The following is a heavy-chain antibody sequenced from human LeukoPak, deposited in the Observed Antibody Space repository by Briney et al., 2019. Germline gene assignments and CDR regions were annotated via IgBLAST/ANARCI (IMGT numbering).Heavy chain of an antibody. J-gene: IGHJ4*02. V-gene: IGHV4-59*01. CDR1: GGSISSYY. CDR3: ARGRLGGSGSYYNVLDY. Sequence: SETLSLTCTVSGGSISSYYWSWIRQPPGKGLEWIGYISDSGSTNYNPSLKSRVTISVDTSRNQFSLKLSSVTAADTAVYYCARGRLGGSGSYYNVLDYWGQGTLVTVSS. D-gene: IGHD3-10*01. CDR2: ISDSGST.